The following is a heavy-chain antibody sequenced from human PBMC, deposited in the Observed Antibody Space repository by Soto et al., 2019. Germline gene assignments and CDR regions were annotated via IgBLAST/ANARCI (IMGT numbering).Heavy chain of an antibody. CDR2: ISSGSKTI. D-gene: IGHD1-26*01. J-gene: IGHJ4*02. CDR3: AREDILGARSFDY. V-gene: IGHV3-48*02. CDR1: GFTFSSYS. Sequence: GGSLRLSCAASGFTFSSYSVNWVRQAPGKGLEWVSYISSGSKTIFYADSVKGRFTVSRDNAKNSQYLQMNSLRDEDTAVYYCAREDILGARSFDYWGQGTLVTVSS.